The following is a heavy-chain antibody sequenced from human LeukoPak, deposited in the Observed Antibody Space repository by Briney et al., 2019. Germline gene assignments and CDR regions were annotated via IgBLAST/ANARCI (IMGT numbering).Heavy chain of an antibody. D-gene: IGHD4-17*01. CDR1: GYTFTGYY. CDR3: ARDRTVTAPFDY. CDR2: INPNSGGT. V-gene: IGHV1-2*02. Sequence: ASVKVSCKASGYTFTGYYMHWVRQAPGQGLEWMGWINPNSGGTNYAQKFQGRVTMTRDTSISTAYMELSRLRSDDTAVYYCARDRTVTAPFDYWGQGTLVTVSS. J-gene: IGHJ4*01.